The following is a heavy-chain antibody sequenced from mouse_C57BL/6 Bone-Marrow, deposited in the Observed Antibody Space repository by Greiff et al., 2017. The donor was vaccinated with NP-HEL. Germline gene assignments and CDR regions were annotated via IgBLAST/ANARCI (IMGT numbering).Heavy chain of an antibody. Sequence: QVQLQQSGAELVKPGASVKLSCKASGYTFTSYWMHWVKQRPGRGLEWIGRIDPNSGGPKYNEKFKSKATLTVDKPSSTAYMQLRSLTSEDSAVYYCARVREIYDGYYWYFDVWGTGTTVTVSS. CDR1: GYTFTSYW. V-gene: IGHV1-72*01. J-gene: IGHJ1*03. CDR3: ARVREIYDGYYWYFDV. D-gene: IGHD2-3*01. CDR2: IDPNSGGP.